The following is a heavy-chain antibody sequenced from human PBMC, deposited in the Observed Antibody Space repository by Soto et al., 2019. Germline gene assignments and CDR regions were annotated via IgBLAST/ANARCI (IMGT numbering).Heavy chain of an antibody. CDR3: ARRESGELSDEYYYNGRDV. Sequence: SETLSLTCTVSGVSISSSSYYWGWIRQPPGKGLEWIGSIYYSGSAYYNPSLKSRVTISVDTSKNQFSLKLSSVTSADTAVYYCARRESGELSDEYYYNGRDVWGKGTRVS. CDR1: GVSISSSSYY. J-gene: IGHJ6*04. V-gene: IGHV4-39*01. CDR2: IYYSGSA. D-gene: IGHD3-16*02.